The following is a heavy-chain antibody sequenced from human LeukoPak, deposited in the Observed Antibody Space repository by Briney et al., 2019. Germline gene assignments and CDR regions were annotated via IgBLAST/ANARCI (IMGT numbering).Heavy chain of an antibody. Sequence: SETLSLTCTVSGVSISSSGYYWGWIRQPPGKGLKWIGSIYYSGTTYYNPSLKSRVAISVDTSKNQFSLKLSSVTAADTAVYYCARGRDVYRGLFYYYGMDVWGQGTTVTVSS. CDR3: ARGRDVYRGLFYYYGMDV. V-gene: IGHV4-39*01. CDR1: GVSISSSGYY. D-gene: IGHD2-2*02. CDR2: IYYSGTT. J-gene: IGHJ6*02.